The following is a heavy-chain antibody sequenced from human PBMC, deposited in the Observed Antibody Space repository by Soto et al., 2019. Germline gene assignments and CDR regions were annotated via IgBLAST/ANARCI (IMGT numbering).Heavy chain of an antibody. J-gene: IGHJ4*02. CDR1: GFTVSSNY. D-gene: IGHD3-10*01. Sequence: EVQLVETGGGLIQPGGSLRLSCAASGFTVSSNYMSWVRQAPGKGLEWVSVIYSGGSTYYADSVKGRFTISRDNSKNTLYLQLTSLRAEDTAVYYCVLEESVWFGELSPALDYWGQGTLVTVSS. V-gene: IGHV3-53*02. CDR3: VLEESVWFGELSPALDY. CDR2: IYSGGST.